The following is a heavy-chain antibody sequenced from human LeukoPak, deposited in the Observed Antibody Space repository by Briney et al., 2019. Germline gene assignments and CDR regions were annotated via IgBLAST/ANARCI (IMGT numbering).Heavy chain of an antibody. CDR3: ARDTAMVHDAFDI. V-gene: IGHV3-48*01. CDR1: GFTFSSYS. D-gene: IGHD5-18*01. Sequence: PGGSLRLSCAASGFTFSSYSMNWVRQAPGKGLEWVSYISRSSSTIYYADSVKGRFTISRDNAKNSLYLQMNSLRAEDTAVYYCARDTAMVHDAFDIWGQGTMVTVSS. CDR2: ISRSSSTI. J-gene: IGHJ3*02.